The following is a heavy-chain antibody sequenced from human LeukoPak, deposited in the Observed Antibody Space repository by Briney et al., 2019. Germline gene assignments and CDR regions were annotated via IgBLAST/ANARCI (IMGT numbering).Heavy chain of an antibody. D-gene: IGHD4-23*01. CDR1: GGTFSSYA. V-gene: IGHV1-69*04. CDR3: ARDQGDYGGNWYFDL. CDR2: IIPILGIA. J-gene: IGHJ2*01. Sequence: GASVKVSCKASGGTFSSYAISWVRQAPGQGLEWMGRIIPILGIANYAQKFQGRVTITADKSTSTAYMELSSLRSEDTAVYYCARDQGDYGGNWYFDLWGRGTLVTVSS.